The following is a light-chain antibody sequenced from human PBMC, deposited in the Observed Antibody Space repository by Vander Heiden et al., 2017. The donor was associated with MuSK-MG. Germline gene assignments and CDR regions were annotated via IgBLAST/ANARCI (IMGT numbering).Light chain of an antibody. CDR3: QQSYSSPRT. J-gene: IGKJ1*01. CDR1: QSISSY. CDR2: AAS. V-gene: IGKV1-39*01. Sequence: DIHMTQSPSSLSASVGDRVTITCRASQSISSYLNWYQQKRGKAPKVLIYAASSLQSGVPSRFSGSGSGTDFTLTISSLQPEDFATYYCQQSYSSPRTFGQGTKVEIK.